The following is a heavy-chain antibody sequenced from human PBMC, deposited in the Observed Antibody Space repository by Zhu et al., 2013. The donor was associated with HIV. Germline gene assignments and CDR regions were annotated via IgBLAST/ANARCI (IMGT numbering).Heavy chain of an antibody. Sequence: VQLVQSGPEVKKPGASVKVSCTTSGYNFRDYGISWVRQAPGQGLEWVGWVSTSKGDTVYAQNLKDRLTMTTDTATNTAYMELRSLISDDTGIYYCARDWEGTTKTTSDYWGQGTLVTVSS. V-gene: IGHV1-18*01. J-gene: IGHJ4*02. CDR2: VSTSKGDT. D-gene: IGHD1-1*01. CDR3: ARDWEGTTKTTSDY. CDR1: GYNFRDYG.